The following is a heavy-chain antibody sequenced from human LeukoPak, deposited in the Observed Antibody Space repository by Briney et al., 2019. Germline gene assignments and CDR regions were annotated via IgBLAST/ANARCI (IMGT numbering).Heavy chain of an antibody. CDR2: ISYDGSNK. CDR3: ASNSPIAAAGLDY. Sequence: GGSLRLSCAASGFTFSSYAMHWVRQAPGKGLEWVAVISYDGSNKYYADSVKGRFTISRDNAKNTLYLQMNSLRAEDTAVYYCASNSPIAAAGLDYWGQGTLVTVSS. J-gene: IGHJ4*02. CDR1: GFTFSSYA. D-gene: IGHD6-13*01. V-gene: IGHV3-30-3*01.